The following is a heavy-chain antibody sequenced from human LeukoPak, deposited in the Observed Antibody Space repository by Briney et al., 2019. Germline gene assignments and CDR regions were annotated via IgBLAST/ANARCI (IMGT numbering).Heavy chain of an antibody. D-gene: IGHD3-9*01. Sequence: ASVKVSCKASGYTFTGYYMHWVRQAPGQGLEWMGWINPNSGGTNYAQKFQGRVTMTRDTSISTAYMELSRLRSDDTAVYYCARDTSSGNAYYDILTGYYPYYYYGMDVWGQGTTVTVSS. CDR3: ARDTSSGNAYYDILTGYYPYYYYGMDV. CDR1: GYTFTGYY. J-gene: IGHJ6*02. V-gene: IGHV1-2*02. CDR2: INPNSGGT.